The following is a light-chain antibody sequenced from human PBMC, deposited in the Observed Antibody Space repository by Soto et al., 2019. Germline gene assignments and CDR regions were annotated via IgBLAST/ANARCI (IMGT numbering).Light chain of an antibody. CDR1: QSVSSSY. V-gene: IGKV3-20*01. J-gene: IGKJ1*01. CDR2: GAS. Sequence: EIVLTQSPGTLSLSPGERATLSCRASQSVSSSYLAWYQQKPGQAPRLLICGASSRATGIPDRFSGSGSGTDFTLTINRLEPEDFAIYYCQQYGSSRWTFGQGTKVEVK. CDR3: QQYGSSRWT.